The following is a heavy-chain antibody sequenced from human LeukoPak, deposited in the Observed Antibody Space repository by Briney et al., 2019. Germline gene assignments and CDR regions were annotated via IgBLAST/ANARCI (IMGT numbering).Heavy chain of an antibody. CDR2: TYYRSKWYN. CDR3: ARGPRGRAYCGGDCYNAFDI. D-gene: IGHD2-21*02. Sequence: QTLSLTCAISGDSVSSNSAAWNWIRQSPSRGLEWLGRTYYRSKWYNDYAVSVKSRITINPDTSKNQFSLQLNSATPEDTAVYYCARGPRGRAYCGGDCYNAFDIWGQGTMVTVSS. J-gene: IGHJ3*02. CDR1: GDSVSSNSAA. V-gene: IGHV6-1*01.